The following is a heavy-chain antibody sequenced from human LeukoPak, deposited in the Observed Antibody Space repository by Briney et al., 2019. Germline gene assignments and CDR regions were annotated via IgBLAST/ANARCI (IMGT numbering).Heavy chain of an antibody. CDR1: GYNFTSYW. D-gene: IGHD2-15*01. J-gene: IGHJ6*03. V-gene: IGHV5-51*01. CDR3: ARRAACSGGDCFYYMDV. Sequence: GESLKISCKGSGYNFTSYWVGWVRQMPGKGLEWMGIIYPADSDTRYSPSFQGQVTISADKSISTAYLQWSSLKASDTAMYYCARRAACSGGDCFYYMDVWGKGTTVTISS. CDR2: IYPADSDT.